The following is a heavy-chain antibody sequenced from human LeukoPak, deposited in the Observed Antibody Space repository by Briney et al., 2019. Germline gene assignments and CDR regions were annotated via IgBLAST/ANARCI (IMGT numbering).Heavy chain of an antibody. CDR2: INHSGST. V-gene: IGHV4-34*01. D-gene: IGHD3-10*01. CDR3: ARDSGSGSYYGMDV. CDR1: GESFSGYY. J-gene: IGHJ6*04. Sequence: KPSETLSLTCAVYGESFSGYYWSWIRQPPGKGLEWIGEINHSGSTNYNPSLKSRVTISVDTSKNQFSLKLNSVTAADTAVYYCARDSGSGSYYGMDVWGKGTTVTVSS.